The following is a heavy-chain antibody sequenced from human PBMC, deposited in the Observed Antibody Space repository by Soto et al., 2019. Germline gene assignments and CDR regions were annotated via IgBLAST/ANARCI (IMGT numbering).Heavy chain of an antibody. Sequence: SETLSLTCAVYGGSFSGYYWSWIRQPPGKGLEWIGEINHSGSTNYNPSLKSRVTISVDTSKNQFSLKLSSVTAADTAVYYCARVCFEGPKYYFDYWGRGTLVTVSS. CDR2: INHSGST. J-gene: IGHJ4*02. CDR1: GGSFSGYY. V-gene: IGHV4-34*01. CDR3: ARVCFEGPKYYFDY.